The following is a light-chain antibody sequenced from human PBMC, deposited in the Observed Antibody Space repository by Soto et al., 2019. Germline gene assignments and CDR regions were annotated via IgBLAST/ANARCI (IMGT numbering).Light chain of an antibody. CDR3: QQRSNWPYT. Sequence: DIVLTQSPASLSLSPGERATLSCRASQSVSSYLAWYQQKPGQAPRLLIYDASNRATGIPARFSGSGSGTDFTLTISSLEPEDFAVYYCQQRSNWPYTFGQGT. V-gene: IGKV3-11*01. CDR2: DAS. J-gene: IGKJ2*01. CDR1: QSVSSY.